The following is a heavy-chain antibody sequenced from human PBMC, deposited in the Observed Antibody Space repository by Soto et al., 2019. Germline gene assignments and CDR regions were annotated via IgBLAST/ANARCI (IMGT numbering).Heavy chain of an antibody. Sequence: PGGSLRLSCVASGFTFSSYAMSWVRQAPGKGLEWVSVISGSGGTTYYADSVKGRFTISRDNSKNTLYLQMNSLRAEDTAVYYCAKGASWGGDYTWYCELWGRGSLFAVSS. D-gene: IGHD4-17*01. CDR1: GFTFSSYA. V-gene: IGHV3-23*01. CDR3: AKGASWGGDYTWYCEL. J-gene: IGHJ2*01. CDR2: ISGSGGTT.